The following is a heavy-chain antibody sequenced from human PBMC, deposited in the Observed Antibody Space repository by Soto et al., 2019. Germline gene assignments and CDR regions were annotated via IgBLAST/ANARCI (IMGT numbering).Heavy chain of an antibody. J-gene: IGHJ4*02. CDR1: RFNFNNYW. D-gene: IGHD5-18*01. CDR2: INQDGSEK. Sequence: PGGSLRLSCAASRFNFNNYWMNWVRQAPGKGLEWVAHINQDGSEKYYVDSVKGRFTISRDNAKSSPSLQMNSLRPEDTAVYYCARAPETTSLVTWFYFDFWGQGTLVTVSS. V-gene: IGHV3-7*03. CDR3: ARAPETTSLVTWFYFDF.